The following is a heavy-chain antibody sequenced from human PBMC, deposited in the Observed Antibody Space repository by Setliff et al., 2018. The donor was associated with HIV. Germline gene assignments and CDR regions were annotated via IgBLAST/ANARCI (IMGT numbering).Heavy chain of an antibody. Sequence: GGSLRLSCTASGFTFSNFAITWVRQAPGKGLEWVSAIGGSGFGTYYADSVKGRFTISRDNSKNTLYLQMNSLRAEDTAIYYCAKVYAFGIDAFDIWGQGTVVTVSS. V-gene: IGHV3-23*01. CDR2: IGGSGFGT. J-gene: IGHJ3*02. D-gene: IGHD2-2*01. CDR1: GFTFSNFA. CDR3: AKVYAFGIDAFDI.